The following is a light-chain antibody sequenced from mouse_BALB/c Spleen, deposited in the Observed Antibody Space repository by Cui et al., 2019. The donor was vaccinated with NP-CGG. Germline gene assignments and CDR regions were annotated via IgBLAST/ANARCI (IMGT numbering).Light chain of an antibody. CDR1: TGAVTTSNY. CDR3: ALWYSNHWV. CDR2: GTN. V-gene: IGLV1*01. J-gene: IGLJ1*01. Sequence: QAVVTQESAPTTSPGEKVTLTCRSSTGAVTTSNYANWVQEKPDHLFTGLIGGTNNRPPGVPARFSGSLIGDKAALTITGTQTEDEAIYFCALWYSNHWVFGGGTKLTVL.